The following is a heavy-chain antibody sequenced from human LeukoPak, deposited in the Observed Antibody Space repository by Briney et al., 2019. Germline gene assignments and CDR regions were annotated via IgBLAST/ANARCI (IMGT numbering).Heavy chain of an antibody. CDR3: ARDTRDSAAGTFPIDY. V-gene: IGHV6-1*01. CDR1: GDSVSSNSAA. J-gene: IGHJ4*02. CDR2: TYYRSKWYN. Sequence: SQTLSLTCAISGDSVSSNSAAWNWIRQSPSRGLEWLGRTYYRSKWYNDYAVSVKSRITINPDTSKNQFSLQLNSVTPEDTAVYYCARDTRDSAAGTFPIDYWGQGTLVTVSS. D-gene: IGHD6-13*01.